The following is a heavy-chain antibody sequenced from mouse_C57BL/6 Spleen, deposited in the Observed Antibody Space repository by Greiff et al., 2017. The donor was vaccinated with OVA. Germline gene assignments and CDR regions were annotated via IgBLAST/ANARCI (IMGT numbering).Heavy chain of an antibody. CDR2: IYPGNSDT. CDR1: GYTFTSYW. V-gene: IGHV1-5*01. D-gene: IGHD4-1*01. CDR3: TRKGTGTRAMDY. Sequence: EVQLQQSGPVLARPGASVKMSCKTSGYTFTSYWMHWVNQRPGQGLEWIGAIYPGNSDTSYTQKFKGKAKLTAVTYASTAYMELSSLTNEDSAVYYCTRKGTGTRAMDYWGQGTSVTVAS. J-gene: IGHJ4*01.